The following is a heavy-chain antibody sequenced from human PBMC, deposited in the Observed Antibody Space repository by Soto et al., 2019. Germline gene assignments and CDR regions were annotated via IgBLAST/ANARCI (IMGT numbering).Heavy chain of an antibody. CDR2: IYYSGST. CDR1: GGSISSGGYY. CDR3: ASWSDYYDSSGYHPPDAFDI. V-gene: IGHV4-31*03. Sequence: QVQLQESGPGLVKPSQTLSLTCTVSGGSISSGGYYWSWIRQHPGKGLEWIAYIYYSGSTYYNPSRKSRVTISVDTSKNQFSLKLSSVTAADTAVYYCASWSDYYDSSGYHPPDAFDIWGQGTMVTVSS. D-gene: IGHD3-22*01. J-gene: IGHJ3*02.